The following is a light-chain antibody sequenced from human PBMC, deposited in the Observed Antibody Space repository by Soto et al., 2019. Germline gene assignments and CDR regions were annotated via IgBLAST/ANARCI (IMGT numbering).Light chain of an antibody. CDR1: SSDVGGYNY. CDR3: NSYTSSTTLV. J-gene: IGLJ2*01. V-gene: IGLV2-14*01. CDR2: EVS. Sequence: QSALTQPASVSGSPGQSITISCTGTSSDVGGYNYVSWYQHHPGKAPKLLIYEVSNRPSGVSNRFSGSKSGNTASQTISGLQAEDEADYYCNSYTSSTTLVFGGGTKLTVL.